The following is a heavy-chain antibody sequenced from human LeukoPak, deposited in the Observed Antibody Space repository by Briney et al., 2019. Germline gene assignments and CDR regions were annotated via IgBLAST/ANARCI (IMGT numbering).Heavy chain of an antibody. V-gene: IGHV4-59*01. D-gene: IGHD2-15*01. CDR2: ISYSGTA. Sequence: PSETLSLTCTVSGGSISIYYWSWIRQPPGKGLEWIGYISYSGTADYNPSLKSRVTISVDTSKNQFSLKLSSVTAADTAVYYCACSSLGGFEYYYYMDVWGKGTTVTVSS. J-gene: IGHJ6*03. CDR3: ACSSLGGFEYYYYMDV. CDR1: GGSISIYY.